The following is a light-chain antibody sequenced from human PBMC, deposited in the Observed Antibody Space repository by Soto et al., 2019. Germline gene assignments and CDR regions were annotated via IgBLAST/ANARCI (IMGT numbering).Light chain of an antibody. J-gene: IGLJ1*01. CDR2: EVS. Sequence: QSVLTQPASVSGSPGQSITISCTGTSSDVGGYNYVSWYQQHPGKAPKLMIYEVSNRPSGVPNRFSGSKSGNTASLTISGLQAEDEADYYCSSYTSSRTLDVSGNGTKVTVL. CDR3: SSYTSSRTLDV. V-gene: IGLV2-14*01. CDR1: SSDVGGYNY.